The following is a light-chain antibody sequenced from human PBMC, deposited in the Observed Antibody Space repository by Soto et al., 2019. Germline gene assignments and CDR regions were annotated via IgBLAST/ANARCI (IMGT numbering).Light chain of an antibody. CDR2: DDD. V-gene: IGLV1-51*01. Sequence: QSVLTQPPSVSAAPGQRVTISCSGSSSNIGGNSVSWYQQLPGTAPKLLIYDDDKRPSGIPDRFSGSKSGTSATLGITGFQTGEEADYYCGSWDSSMSAYVFGNGIKVTV. CDR1: SSNIGGNS. J-gene: IGLJ1*01. CDR3: GSWDSSMSAYV.